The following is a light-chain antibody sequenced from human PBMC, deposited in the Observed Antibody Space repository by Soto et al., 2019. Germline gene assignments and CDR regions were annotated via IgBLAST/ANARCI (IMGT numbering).Light chain of an antibody. CDR1: QSVTSNS. CDR2: DAS. CDR3: QPFGTSPGT. J-gene: IGKJ3*01. Sequence: EIVLTQSPGTLSLPPGERATLSCRASQSVTSNSLAWYQHKLGQAPRLLIYDASSRATGIPDRFSGSGSGTDFTLTISRLEPEDFAVYFCQPFGTSPGTFGPGTKVDIK. V-gene: IGKV3-20*01.